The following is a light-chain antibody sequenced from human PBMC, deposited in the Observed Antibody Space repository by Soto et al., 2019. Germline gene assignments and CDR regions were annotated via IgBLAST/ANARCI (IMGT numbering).Light chain of an antibody. CDR3: QQSYSTPPWT. CDR2: DAS. CDR1: QSIRSY. V-gene: IGKV1-39*01. Sequence: DIQLTQSPSSLSASVGDKVTITCRASQSIRSYLNWVQQKPGKAPKLLIYDASSLQTGVPSRFSGSGSGTDFSPTISSQQPEDFATYYCQQSYSTPPWTFGQGTKVDIK. J-gene: IGKJ1*01.